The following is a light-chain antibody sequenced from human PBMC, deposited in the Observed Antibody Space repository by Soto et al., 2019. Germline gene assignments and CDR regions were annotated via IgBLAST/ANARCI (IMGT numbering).Light chain of an antibody. CDR2: GAS. Sequence: EIVMTQSPATLSVSTGERATLSCRASQSVSSNLAWYQQKPGQAPRLLIYGASTRATGIPARFSGSGAGTEFILTISSLQSEDFAVYYCQQYNNWLWTFGRGTKVDNK. CDR3: QQYNNWLWT. J-gene: IGKJ1*01. V-gene: IGKV3-15*01. CDR1: QSVSSN.